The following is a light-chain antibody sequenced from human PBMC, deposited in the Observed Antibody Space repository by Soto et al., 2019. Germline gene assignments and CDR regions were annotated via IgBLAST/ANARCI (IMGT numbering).Light chain of an antibody. J-gene: IGLJ1*01. CDR2: DVS. CDR3: SSYTSSSTYV. V-gene: IGLV2-14*01. Sequence: HSALTQPASVSGSPGQSITISCTGTSSEVGGYNYVSWYQQHPGKAPKLMIYDVSNRPSGVSNRFSGSKSGNTDSLTISGLQAEDEADYYCSSYTSSSTYVFGTGTKVTVL. CDR1: SSEVGGYNY.